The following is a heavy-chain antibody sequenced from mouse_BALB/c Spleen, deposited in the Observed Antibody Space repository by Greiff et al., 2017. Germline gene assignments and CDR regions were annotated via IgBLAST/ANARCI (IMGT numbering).Heavy chain of an antibody. D-gene: IGHD2-1*01. J-gene: IGHJ4*01. Sequence: VQGVESGPGLVQPSQSLSITCTVSGFSLTSYGVHWVRQSPGKGLEWLGVIWSGGSTDYNAAFISRLSISKDNSKSQVFFKMNSLQANDTAIYYCARKSGNYVYAMDYWGQGTSVTVSS. CDR2: IWSGGST. CDR3: ARKSGNYVYAMDY. CDR1: GFSLTSYG. V-gene: IGHV2-2*02.